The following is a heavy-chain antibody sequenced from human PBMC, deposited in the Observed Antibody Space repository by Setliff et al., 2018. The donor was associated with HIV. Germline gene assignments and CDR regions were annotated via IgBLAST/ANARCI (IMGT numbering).Heavy chain of an antibody. CDR2: IYYSGST. D-gene: IGHD3-22*01. J-gene: IGHJ4*02. CDR3: ARGFWMYYYDSSGYYYFDY. CDR1: GGSISSYY. Sequence: SETLSLTCTVSGGSISSYYWSWIRQPPGKGLEWIGYIYYSGSTNYNPSLKSRVTISVDTSKNQFSLKLSSVTAADTAVYYCARGFWMYYYDSSGYYYFDYWGQGTLVTVSS. V-gene: IGHV4-59*01.